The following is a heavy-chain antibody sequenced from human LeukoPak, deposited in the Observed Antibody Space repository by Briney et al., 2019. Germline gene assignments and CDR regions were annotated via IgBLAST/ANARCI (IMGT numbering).Heavy chain of an antibody. Sequence: GASVKVSCKASGDTFTRYFIHWVRQAPGQGLEWMAMINPSGGSTKYAQKFQGGLSMTGDMSTSTVYMELSSLRSEDTAVYYCARAPIGYCSGGSCYSWFDPWGQGTLVTVSS. CDR3: ARAPIGYCSGGSCYSWFDP. V-gene: IGHV1-46*01. CDR2: INPSGGST. J-gene: IGHJ5*02. D-gene: IGHD2-15*01. CDR1: GDTFTRYF.